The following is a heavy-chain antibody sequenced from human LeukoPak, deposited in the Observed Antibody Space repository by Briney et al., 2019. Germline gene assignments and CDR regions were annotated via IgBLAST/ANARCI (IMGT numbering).Heavy chain of an antibody. D-gene: IGHD6-6*01. J-gene: IGHJ4*02. CDR2: ISYSGST. CDR1: GGSISRGDYY. CDR3: ARGRGSSSKGLGGY. V-gene: IGHV4-30-4*08. Sequence: SQTLSLTCTVSGGSISRGDYYWSSIRQPPGKGLDWIGYISYSGSTYYNPSLKSRVTISVDTSKNQFSLKLSSVTAAGTALYYCARGRGSSSKGLGGYWGQGTLVTVSS.